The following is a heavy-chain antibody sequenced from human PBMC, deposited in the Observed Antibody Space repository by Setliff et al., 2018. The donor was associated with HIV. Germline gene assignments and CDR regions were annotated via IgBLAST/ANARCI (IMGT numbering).Heavy chain of an antibody. CDR3: ARGLSIFGVATPGFYSFMDV. J-gene: IGHJ6*03. CDR1: GGSISSGNYY. V-gene: IGHV4-31*03. D-gene: IGHD3-3*01. Sequence: TLSLTCTVSGGSISSGNYYWSWIRQHPDKGLEWIGYIYYSGSAYYNPSLKSRVSISLDTSKKQVSLKLNSVTAADTAVYYCARGLSIFGVATPGFYSFMDVWGKGTTVTVSS. CDR2: IYYSGSA.